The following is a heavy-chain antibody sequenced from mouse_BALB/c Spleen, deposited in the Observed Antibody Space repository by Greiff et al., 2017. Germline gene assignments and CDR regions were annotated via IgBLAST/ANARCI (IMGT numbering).Heavy chain of an antibody. J-gene: IGHJ4*01. CDR1: GFNIKDTY. Sequence: VQLKESGAELVKPGASVKLSCTASGFNIKDTYMHWVKQRPEQGLEWIGRIDPANGNTKYDPKFQGKATITADTSSNTAYLQLSSLTSEDTAVYYCAREGYYGYAMDYWGQGTSVTVSS. D-gene: IGHD1-1*01. CDR2: IDPANGNT. CDR3: AREGYYGYAMDY. V-gene: IGHV14-3*02.